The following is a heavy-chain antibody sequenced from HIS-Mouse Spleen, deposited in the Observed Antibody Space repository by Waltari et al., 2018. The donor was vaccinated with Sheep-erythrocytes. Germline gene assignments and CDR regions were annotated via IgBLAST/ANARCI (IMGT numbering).Heavy chain of an antibody. CDR2: IYYSGST. Sequence: QVQLQESGPGLVKPSETLSLTCTVSGGSISSYYWSWIRQPPGKGPEWIGYIYYSGSTNYNPSLKSRVTISVDTSKNQFSLKLSSVTAADTAVYYCARAYYDFWSGYRRSDAFDIWGQGTMVTVSS. D-gene: IGHD3-3*01. V-gene: IGHV4-59*08. CDR3: ARAYYDFWSGYRRSDAFDI. J-gene: IGHJ3*02. CDR1: GGSISSYY.